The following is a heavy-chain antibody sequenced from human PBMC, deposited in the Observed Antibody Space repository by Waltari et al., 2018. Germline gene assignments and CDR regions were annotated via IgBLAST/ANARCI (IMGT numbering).Heavy chain of an antibody. J-gene: IGHJ4*02. D-gene: IGHD3-10*01. V-gene: IGHV1-18*04. CDR1: GYTFTNYG. CDR3: ARGGFGGGVFDY. CDR2: NSGYNGNT. Sequence: QVHLVQSGGEVEKPGASVKVSCKASGYTFTNYGFSWVRQAPGQRPELLGWNSGYNGNTKDAEKFEGRVTMTTDTSRGTAYMELRSLRADDTAVYYCARGGFGGGVFDYWGQGTVVTVSS.